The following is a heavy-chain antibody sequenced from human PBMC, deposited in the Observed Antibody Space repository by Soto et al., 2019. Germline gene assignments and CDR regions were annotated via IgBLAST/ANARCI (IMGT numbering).Heavy chain of an antibody. CDR2: ISSNGGST. CDR3: VKDRYVDY. J-gene: IGHJ4*02. CDR1: GVAFSNDG. Sequence: GGSLRLSCSVFGVAFSNDGMHWVRQAPGKGLQYVSSISSNGGSTYYANSVKGRFTISRDNSKNTLYLQMSSLRLEDTAVYYCVKDRYVDYWGQGSLVTVSS. V-gene: IGHV3-64D*06.